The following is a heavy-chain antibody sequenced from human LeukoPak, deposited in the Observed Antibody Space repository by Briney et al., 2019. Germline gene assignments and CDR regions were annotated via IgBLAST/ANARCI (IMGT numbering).Heavy chain of an antibody. CDR1: GYTFTSYD. CDR3: ARVDRAKTSGSYLTSIDY. CDR2: MNPNSGNT. Sequence: GASVKASCKASGYTFTSYDINWVRQATGQGLEWMGWMNPNSGNTGYAQKFQGRVTITRNTSISTAYMELSSLRSEDTAVYYCARVDRAKTSGSYLTSIDYWGQGTLVTVSS. V-gene: IGHV1-8*03. J-gene: IGHJ4*02. D-gene: IGHD1-26*01.